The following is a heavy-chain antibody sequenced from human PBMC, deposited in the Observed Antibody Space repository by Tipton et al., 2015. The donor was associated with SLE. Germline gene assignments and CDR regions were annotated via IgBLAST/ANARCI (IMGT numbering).Heavy chain of an antibody. CDR1: GDSISSYDW. J-gene: IGHJ4*02. Sequence: TLSLTCAVSGDSISSYDWWSWVRQSPGKGLEWIGYIHYSGSTYYNPPLESRVTISIDTSKNHFSLKMTSVTAADPAVYYCARGDRYSSGFDYWGQGTLVTVSS. V-gene: IGHV4-30-4*01. D-gene: IGHD6-19*01. CDR2: IHYSGST. CDR3: ARGDRYSSGFDY.